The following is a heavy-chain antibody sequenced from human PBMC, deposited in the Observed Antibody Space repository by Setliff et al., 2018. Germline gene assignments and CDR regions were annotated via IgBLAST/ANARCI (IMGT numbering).Heavy chain of an antibody. J-gene: IGHJ5*02. CDR2: IKSKSEGEAR. CDR1: GITFKNAW. CDR3: STGPRDSRNYLNWTGH. D-gene: IGHD3-22*01. Sequence: GGSLRLSCAVSGITFKNAWMTWVRQSPGKGLEWVGRIKSKSEGEARDYAAPVKGRFTISRDDSKQIVYLQMNSLKIEDTAVYYCSTGPRDSRNYLNWTGHWGQGALVTVSS. V-gene: IGHV3-15*01.